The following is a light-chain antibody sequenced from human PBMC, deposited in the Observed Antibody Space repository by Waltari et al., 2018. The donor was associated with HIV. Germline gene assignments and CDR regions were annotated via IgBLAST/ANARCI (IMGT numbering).Light chain of an antibody. CDR1: SSDVGGYNY. CDR3: SSYAGSNNFVV. Sequence: QSALTQPPSASGSPGQSVPISCTGTSSDVGGYNYVSWYQQHPGKAPKLMIYEVSKRPSGVPDHFSGSKSGNTASLTVSGLQAEDEADYYCSSYAGSNNFVVFGGGTKLTVL. CDR2: EVS. V-gene: IGLV2-8*01. J-gene: IGLJ2*01.